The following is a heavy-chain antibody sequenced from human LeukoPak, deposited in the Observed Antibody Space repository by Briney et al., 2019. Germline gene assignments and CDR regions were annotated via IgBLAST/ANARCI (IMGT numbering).Heavy chain of an antibody. CDR2: IYHTGST. Sequence: SETLSLTCSVSGVPIRTYYWTWFRQPQGKGLEWIGYIYHTGSTNYNPSLKSRVTLSIDTSRSQFSLRLTSVTAADTAVYYCANYDGAPRSWGQGTLVTVSS. CDR3: ANYDGAPRS. J-gene: IGHJ4*02. CDR1: GVPIRTYY. V-gene: IGHV4-59*08. D-gene: IGHD3-16*01.